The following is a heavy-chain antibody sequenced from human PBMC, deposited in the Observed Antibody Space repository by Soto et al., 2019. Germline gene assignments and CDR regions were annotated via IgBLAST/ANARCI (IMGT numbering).Heavy chain of an antibody. D-gene: IGHD2-2*01. CDR1: SNAW. J-gene: IGHJ6*02. CDR3: TTEVGYCISTSCFADYYYGMDV. V-gene: IGHV3-15*07. Sequence: SNAWMNWVRQAPGKGLEWVGRIKSKTDGGTTDYAAPVKGRFTISRDDSKNTLYLQMNSLKTEDTAVYYCTTEVGYCISTSCFADYYYGMDVWGQGTTVTVSS. CDR2: IKSKTDGGTT.